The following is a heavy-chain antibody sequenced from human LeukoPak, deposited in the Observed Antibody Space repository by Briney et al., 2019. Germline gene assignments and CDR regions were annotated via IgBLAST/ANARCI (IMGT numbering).Heavy chain of an antibody. CDR1: GFTYSNYW. CDR2: IKQGGSEQ. D-gene: IGHD1-1*01. J-gene: IGHJ3*02. Sequence: GGSLRLSCAASGFTYSNYWMTWVRQAPGKGLEWVANIKQGGSEQYYVDSVKGRFTISRDNAKNSLYLQMNSLRAEDTALYYCAKLKGKDGVRDGYETWGQGTMVTVSS. CDR3: AKLKGKDGVRDGYET. V-gene: IGHV3-7*03.